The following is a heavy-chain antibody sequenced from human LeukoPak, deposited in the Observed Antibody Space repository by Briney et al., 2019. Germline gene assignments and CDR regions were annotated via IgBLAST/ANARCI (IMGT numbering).Heavy chain of an antibody. CDR2: ISSNGGST. Sequence: GGSLRLSCAASGFTFSSYAMHWVRQAPGKGLEYVSAISSNGGSTYYANSVKGRFTISRDSSKNTLYLQMGSLRAEDMAVYYCAREVGGLSVGNWFDPWGQGTLVTVSS. CDR1: GFTFSSYA. D-gene: IGHD4-23*01. J-gene: IGHJ5*02. CDR3: AREVGGLSVGNWFDP. V-gene: IGHV3-64*01.